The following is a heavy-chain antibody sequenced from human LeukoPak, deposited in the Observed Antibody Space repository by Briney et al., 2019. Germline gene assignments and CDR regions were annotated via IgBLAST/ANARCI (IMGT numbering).Heavy chain of an antibody. D-gene: IGHD3-22*01. CDR3: AVSRADSSGYYSDY. V-gene: IGHV1-69*05. J-gene: IGHJ4*02. CDR1: GGTFSSYS. Sequence: SVKVSCKASGGTFSSYSISWVRQAPGQGLEWMGRIIPIFGTANYAQKFQGRVTITTDGSTSTAYMELSSLRSEDTAVYYCAVSRADSSGYYSDYWGQGTLVTVSS. CDR2: IIPIFGTA.